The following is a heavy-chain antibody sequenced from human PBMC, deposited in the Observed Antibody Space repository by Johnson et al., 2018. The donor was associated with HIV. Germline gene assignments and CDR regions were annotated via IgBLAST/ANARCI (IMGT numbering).Heavy chain of an antibody. J-gene: IGHJ3*02. D-gene: IGHD6-6*01. CDR1: GFTFDDYC. V-gene: IGHV3-20*04. Sequence: VQLVESGGGVVRPGGSLRLSCAASGFTFDDYCMSWVRQAPGKGLEWVSGINWNGGSTAYGDSVKGRFTISRDNAKNSLYLQMNSLRAEDTALYFCARDGSGEQLVDQGDAFDIWGQGTMVTVSS. CDR2: INWNGGST. CDR3: ARDGSGEQLVDQGDAFDI.